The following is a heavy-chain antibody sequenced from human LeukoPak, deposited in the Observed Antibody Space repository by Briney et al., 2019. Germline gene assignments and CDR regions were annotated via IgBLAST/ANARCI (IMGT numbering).Heavy chain of an antibody. Sequence: SETLSLTCGVSGGAITNYYWGWIRQPPGKGLEWIGSIYYSGSTYYNPSLKSRVTISVDTSKNQFSLKLSSVTAADTAVYYCARPAPYCSGGSCWDWGQGTLVTVSS. D-gene: IGHD2-15*01. CDR2: IYYSGST. CDR1: GGAITNYY. CDR3: ARPAPYCSGGSCWD. J-gene: IGHJ4*02. V-gene: IGHV4-39*07.